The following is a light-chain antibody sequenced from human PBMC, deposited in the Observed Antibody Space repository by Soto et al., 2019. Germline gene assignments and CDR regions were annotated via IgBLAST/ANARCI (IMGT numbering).Light chain of an antibody. V-gene: IGLV2-14*01. Sequence: QSVLTQPASVSGSPGQSITISCTGTSGDIGSYNRVSWYQQHPGNAPKLLIYEVTDRPSGVSNRFSGSKSGNTASLTIAGLQAEDEAEYYCSSYTNINTRAGVFGTGTKRTVL. CDR1: SGDIGSYNR. CDR2: EVT. J-gene: IGLJ1*01. CDR3: SSYTNINTRAGV.